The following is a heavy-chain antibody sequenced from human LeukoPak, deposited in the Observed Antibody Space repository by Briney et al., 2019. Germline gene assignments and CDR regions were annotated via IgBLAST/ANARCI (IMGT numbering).Heavy chain of an antibody. CDR3: ARVGSSWTRGAFDI. Sequence: SSVKVSCKASGGTFSSYAISWVRQAPGQGLEWMGRIIPIFGTANYAQKLQGSVTITTDGSTSTAYMELSSLRSEDTAVYYCARVGSSWTRGAFDIWGQGTMVTVSS. CDR2: IIPIFGTA. J-gene: IGHJ3*02. CDR1: GGTFSSYA. V-gene: IGHV1-69*05. D-gene: IGHD6-13*01.